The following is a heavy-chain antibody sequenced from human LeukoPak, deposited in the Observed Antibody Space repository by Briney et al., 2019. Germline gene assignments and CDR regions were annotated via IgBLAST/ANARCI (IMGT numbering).Heavy chain of an antibody. CDR1: GFTFSSYA. V-gene: IGHV3-30-3*01. D-gene: IGHD4-17*01. CDR3: ARDGGATGFDY. CDR2: ISRDGSNK. J-gene: IGHJ4*02. Sequence: GGSLRLSCAASGFTFSSYAMHWVRQAPGKGLEWVAVISRDGSNKYYADSVKGRFTTPRDNSKNTLYLQMNSLRAEDTAVYYCARDGGATGFDYWGQGTLVTVSS.